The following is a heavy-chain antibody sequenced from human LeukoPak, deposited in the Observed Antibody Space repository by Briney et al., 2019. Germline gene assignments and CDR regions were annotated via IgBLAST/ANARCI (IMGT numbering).Heavy chain of an antibody. V-gene: IGHV4-4*07. Sequence: SETLSLTCTVSGGSITSDYRSWIRQPAGKGLEWIWRLYSSGSTNYNPALNSRVTMSADTSRNQFSLMLSSVTAAYTAIYYCAIFRTGRCYYFDRWGQGTLVTVSS. D-gene: IGHD3-10*01. CDR2: LYSSGST. CDR1: GGSITSDY. CDR3: AIFRTGRCYYFDR. J-gene: IGHJ4*02.